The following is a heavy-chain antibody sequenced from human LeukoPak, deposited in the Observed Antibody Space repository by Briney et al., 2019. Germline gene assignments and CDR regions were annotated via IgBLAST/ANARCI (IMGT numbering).Heavy chain of an antibody. CDR1: GGSISSSSYY. J-gene: IGHJ4*02. D-gene: IGHD7-27*01. V-gene: IGHV4-39*07. Sequence: SETLSLTCTVSGGSISSSSYYWGWIRQPPGKGLEWIGSIYYSGSTYYNPSLKSRVTISVDTSKNQFSLKLSSVTAADTAVYYCAREYTGDLFDYWGQGTQVTVSS. CDR3: AREYTGDLFDY. CDR2: IYYSGST.